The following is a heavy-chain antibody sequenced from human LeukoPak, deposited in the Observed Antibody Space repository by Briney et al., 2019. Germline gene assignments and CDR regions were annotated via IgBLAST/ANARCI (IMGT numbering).Heavy chain of an antibody. CDR3: AKVRGGRDGYNIFDY. CDR1: GFTFSSYA. CDR2: ISYDGSNK. D-gene: IGHD5-24*01. V-gene: IGHV3-30*01. J-gene: IGHJ4*02. Sequence: GSLRLSCAASGFTFSSYAMHWVRQAPGKGLEWVAVISYDGSNKYYADSVKGRFTISRDNSKNTLYLQMNSLRAEDTAVYYCAKVRGGRDGYNIFDYWGQGTLVTVSS.